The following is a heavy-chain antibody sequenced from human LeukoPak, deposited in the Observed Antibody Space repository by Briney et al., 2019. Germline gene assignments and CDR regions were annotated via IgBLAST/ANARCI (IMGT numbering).Heavy chain of an antibody. CDR3: AKGLRSSIVVVPDFDY. CDR2: IGYGGSNK. V-gene: IGHV3-30*02. CDR1: GFTFSSYG. Sequence: GGSLRLSCAASGFTFSSYGMHWVRQAPGKGREGVAVIGYGGSNKYYADSVKGRFTISRDNSKNTLYLQMNSLRAEDTAVYYCAKGLRSSIVVVPDFDYWGQGTLVTVSS. D-gene: IGHD2-2*01. J-gene: IGHJ4*02.